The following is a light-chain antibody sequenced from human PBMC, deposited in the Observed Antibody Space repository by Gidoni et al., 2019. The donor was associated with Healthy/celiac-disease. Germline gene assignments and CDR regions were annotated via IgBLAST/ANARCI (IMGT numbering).Light chain of an antibody. Sequence: EIVLTQSPATLFLSPGERATLSGRASQSVSSYLAWYQQKPGQAPRLLIYDASNRATGIPARFSGSGSGTDFTLTISSLEPEDLAVYYCQQRGTFXQXTKLEIK. J-gene: IGKJ2*01. V-gene: IGKV3-11*01. CDR1: QSVSSY. CDR2: DAS. CDR3: QQRGT.